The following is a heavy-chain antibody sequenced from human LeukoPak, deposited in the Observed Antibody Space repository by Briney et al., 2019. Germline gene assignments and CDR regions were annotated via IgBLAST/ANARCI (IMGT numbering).Heavy chain of an antibody. CDR2: IIPIFGTA. CDR1: GGTFSSYA. D-gene: IGHD6-6*01. Sequence: SVKVSCKASGGTFSSYAISWVRQAPGQGLEWMGGIIPIFGTANYAQKFQGRVTITTDESTSTAYMELSSLRSEDTAVYYCACTASSSAILFNFDYWGQGTLVTVSS. J-gene: IGHJ4*02. V-gene: IGHV1-69*05. CDR3: ACTASSSAILFNFDY.